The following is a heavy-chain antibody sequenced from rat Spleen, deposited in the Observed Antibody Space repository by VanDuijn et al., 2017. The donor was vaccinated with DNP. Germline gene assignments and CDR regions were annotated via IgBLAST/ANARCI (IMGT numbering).Heavy chain of an antibody. CDR1: GFTFSNYG. CDR3: TSNPHIRTAAPFDY. V-gene: IGHV5-25*01. CDR2: ISYDGGIT. J-gene: IGHJ2*01. D-gene: IGHD3-8*01. Sequence: EVQLVESGGGLVQPGRSMKLSCAASGFTFSNYGMAWVRQAPKKGLEWVAYISYDGGITYYRDSVKGRFTISRDNAKSTLYLQMDSLRSEDTATYFCTSNPHIRTAAPFDYWGQGVMVTVSS.